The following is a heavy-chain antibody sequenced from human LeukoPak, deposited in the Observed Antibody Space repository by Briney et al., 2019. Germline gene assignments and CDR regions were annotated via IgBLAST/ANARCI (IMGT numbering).Heavy chain of an antibody. Sequence: GGSLRLSCAASGFTFSDSWMTWVRQTPGKGLARVANINEDGTETYYVDSVRGRFSISRDNAKNSMYLEMNSLSAEDTAVFFWGVLFGVLFNWGQGTQVTVSS. CDR1: GFTFSDSW. CDR2: INEDGTET. D-gene: IGHD3-10*01. V-gene: IGHV3-7*01. J-gene: IGHJ4*02. CDR3: GVLFGVLFN.